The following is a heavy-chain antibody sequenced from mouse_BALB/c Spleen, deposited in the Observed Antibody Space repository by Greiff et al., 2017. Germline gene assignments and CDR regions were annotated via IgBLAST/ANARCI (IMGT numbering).Heavy chain of an antibody. D-gene: IGHD1-2*01. CDR3: ARRGITTATHYFDY. Sequence: EVQLVESGGDLVKPGGSLKLSCAASGFTFSSYGMSWVRQTPDKRLEWVATISSGGSYTYYPDSVKGRFTISRDNAKNTLYLQMSSLKSEDTAMYYCARRGITTATHYFDYWGQGTTLTVSS. CDR2: ISSGGSYT. V-gene: IGHV5-6*01. J-gene: IGHJ2*01. CDR1: GFTFSSYG.